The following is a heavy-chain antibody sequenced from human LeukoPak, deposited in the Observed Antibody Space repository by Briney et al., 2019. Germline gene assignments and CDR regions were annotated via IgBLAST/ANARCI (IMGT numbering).Heavy chain of an antibody. J-gene: IGHJ6*03. D-gene: IGHD4-11*01. Sequence: SVTVSCKASGYTFTSYDINWVRPATGQGLEWMGWTNTNSGNTGYAQKFQGRLTMTRNNSISTAYMELSSLISEDTAVYYCARDLQSHGDYYYYMDVWGRGTTVTVSS. CDR1: GYTFTSYD. V-gene: IGHV1-8*01. CDR2: TNTNSGNT. CDR3: ARDLQSHGDYYYYMDV.